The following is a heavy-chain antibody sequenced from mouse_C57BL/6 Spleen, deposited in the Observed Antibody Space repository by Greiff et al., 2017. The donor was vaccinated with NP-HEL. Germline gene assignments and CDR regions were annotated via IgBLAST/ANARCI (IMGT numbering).Heavy chain of an antibody. D-gene: IGHD2-4*01. J-gene: IGHJ2*01. CDR1: GYTFTSYW. CDR2: IHPNSGST. V-gene: IGHV1-64*01. CDR3: ARGGYDSLYFDY. Sequence: QVQLQQPGAELVKPGASVKLSCKASGYTFTSYWMHWVKQRPGQGLEWIGMIHPNSGSTNYNEKFKSKATLTVYKSSSTAYMQLSSLTSEDSAVYYCARGGYDSLYFDYWGQGTTLTVSS.